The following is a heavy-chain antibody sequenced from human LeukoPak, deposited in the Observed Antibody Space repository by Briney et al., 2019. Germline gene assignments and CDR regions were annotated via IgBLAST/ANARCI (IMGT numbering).Heavy chain of an antibody. V-gene: IGHV3-43*01. J-gene: IGHJ4*02. Sequence: GGSLRLSCATSGFTVDEYRMQWVRQAPGKGREWVCVIEWNGGRTYYADSVKGRFTISRDNNKKSLYLQMNSLRTEDTAFYYCGKDNESYDFWSGYEYRGQGTLVTVSS. D-gene: IGHD3-3*01. CDR2: IEWNGGRT. CDR3: GKDNESYDFWSGYEY. CDR1: GFTVDEYR.